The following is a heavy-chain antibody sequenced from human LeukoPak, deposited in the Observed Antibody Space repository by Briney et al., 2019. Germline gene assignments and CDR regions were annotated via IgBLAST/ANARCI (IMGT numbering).Heavy chain of an antibody. V-gene: IGHV3-74*01. CDR2: INSDGSST. J-gene: IGHJ4*02. CDR1: GFTFSSYW. D-gene: IGHD6-19*01. Sequence: QPRGSLRLSCAASGFTFSSYWMHWVRQAPGKGLVWVSRINSDGSSTIHADSVKGRFTISRDNAKNTLNLQMNGLRAEDTAVYYCAREVYSSGWSSFDYWGQGTLVTVSS. CDR3: AREVYSSGWSSFDY.